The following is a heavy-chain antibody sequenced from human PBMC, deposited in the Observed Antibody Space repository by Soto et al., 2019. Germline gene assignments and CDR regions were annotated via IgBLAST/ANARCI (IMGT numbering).Heavy chain of an antibody. J-gene: IGHJ6*02. CDR3: ARDLWGYCGTDCYPLDV. V-gene: IGHV4-59*01. Sequence: SETLSLTCTVSGGSISRYYWSWIRQPPGKGPEWIGYMYNTGSTVYNPPFKSRVTISVDTSKNQFSLKLNSVTAADTAVYYCARDLWGYCGTDCYPLDVWGQGTTVTVS. D-gene: IGHD2-21*02. CDR2: MYNTGST. CDR1: GGSISRYY.